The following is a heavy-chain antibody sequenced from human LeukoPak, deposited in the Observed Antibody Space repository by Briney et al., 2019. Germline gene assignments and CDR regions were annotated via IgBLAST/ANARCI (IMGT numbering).Heavy chain of an antibody. J-gene: IGHJ6*02. CDR3: ARVPVLRYFHWLFSRAADV. D-gene: IGHD3-9*01. Sequence: ASVNVSCKASVYTFTRYYMHWVRQAPGQRLEWMGWINPNSGGTKYAQKFQGRVTMTRDTSISTAYMELSRLRSDDTAVYYYARVPVLRYFHWLFSRAADVRGQGTTVTVSS. V-gene: IGHV1-2*02. CDR2: INPNSGGT. CDR1: VYTFTRYY.